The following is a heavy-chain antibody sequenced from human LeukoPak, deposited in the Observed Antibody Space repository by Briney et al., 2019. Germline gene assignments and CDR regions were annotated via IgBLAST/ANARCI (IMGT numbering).Heavy chain of an antibody. CDR2: INHSGST. CDR3: ARVLRGGRIKP. Sequence: SETLSLTSAVYGGSFSGSYWCWIRPPPGKGLEWIGEINHSGSTNYNPSLKSRVTISVDTSKNQFSLKLSSVTAADTAVYYCARVLRGGRIKPWREGSLVTVSS. V-gene: IGHV4-34*01. J-gene: IGHJ4*02. D-gene: IGHD2/OR15-2a*01. CDR1: GGSFSGSY.